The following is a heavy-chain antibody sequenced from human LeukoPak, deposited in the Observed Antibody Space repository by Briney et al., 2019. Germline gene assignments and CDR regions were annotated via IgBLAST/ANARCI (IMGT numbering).Heavy chain of an antibody. V-gene: IGHV3-53*05. J-gene: IGHJ4*02. CDR2: IYNGGRT. CDR3: ARDNAAYYYDSSGYYD. Sequence: GGSLRLSCAASGFTVSGNFMSWVRQAPGKGLEWVSGIYNGGRTYYADSVKVRFTISRDNSKNTLYLQMNSLRAEDTAVYYCARDNAAYYYDSSGYYDWGQGTLVTVSS. CDR1: GFTVSGNF. D-gene: IGHD3-22*01.